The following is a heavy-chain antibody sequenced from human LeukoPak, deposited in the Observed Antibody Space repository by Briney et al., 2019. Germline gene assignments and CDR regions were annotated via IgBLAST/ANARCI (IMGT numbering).Heavy chain of an antibody. Sequence: SQTLSLTCTVSGGSISSGSYYWSWIRQPAGKGLEWIGRIYTSGSTNYNPSLKSRVTISVDTSKNQFSLKLSSVTAADTAVYYCASFFYSGSYYVDYWGQGTLVTVSS. CDR1: GGSISSGSYY. CDR2: IYTSGST. CDR3: ASFFYSGSYYVDY. J-gene: IGHJ4*02. V-gene: IGHV4-61*02. D-gene: IGHD1-26*01.